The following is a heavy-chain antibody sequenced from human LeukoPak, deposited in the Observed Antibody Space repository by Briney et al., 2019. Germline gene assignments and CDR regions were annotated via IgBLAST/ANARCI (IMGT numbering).Heavy chain of an antibody. Sequence: PSETLSLTCSVSGASISHYYWSWIRQPPGKGLEWIGYIHTGGNTNYNPSLKSRVTISVDTSKKQFSLNLSSVTAADTAVYYCASAAYCTTTTCSRTPVYWGQGTLVTVSS. CDR2: IHTGGNT. D-gene: IGHD2/OR15-2a*01. CDR3: ASAAYCTTTTCSRTPVY. V-gene: IGHV4-4*09. J-gene: IGHJ4*02. CDR1: GASISHYY.